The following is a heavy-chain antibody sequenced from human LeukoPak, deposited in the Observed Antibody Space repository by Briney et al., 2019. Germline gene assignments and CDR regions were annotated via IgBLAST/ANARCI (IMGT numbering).Heavy chain of an antibody. CDR3: AGLVGRYSSGLYYYYFDY. J-gene: IGHJ4*02. CDR1: GDSINSLDL. D-gene: IGHD3-22*01. V-gene: IGHV4-4*02. CDR2: MYLSGTT. Sequence: SETLSLTCTVSGDSINSLDLWSWVRQPPGKGLEWIGEMYLSGTTHSNPSVKSRVTISIDKSKNQFFLNLSSVTSADTAVYYCAGLVGRYSSGLYYYYFDYWGQGTLVTVSS.